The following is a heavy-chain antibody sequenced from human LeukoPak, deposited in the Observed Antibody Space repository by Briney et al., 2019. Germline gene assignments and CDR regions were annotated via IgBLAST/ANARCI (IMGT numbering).Heavy chain of an antibody. CDR2: INHSGST. Sequence: SETLSLTCAVYGGSFSGYYWSWIRQPPGKGLEWIGEINHSGSTNYNPSLKSRATISVDTSKNQFSLKLSSVTAADTAVYYCARGDYDSSGYIFDYWGQGTLVTVSS. CDR1: GGSFSGYY. D-gene: IGHD3-22*01. V-gene: IGHV4-34*01. J-gene: IGHJ4*02. CDR3: ARGDYDSSGYIFDY.